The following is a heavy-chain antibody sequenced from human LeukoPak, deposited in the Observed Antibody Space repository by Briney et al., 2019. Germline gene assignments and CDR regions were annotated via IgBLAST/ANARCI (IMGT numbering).Heavy chain of an antibody. J-gene: IGHJ6*03. V-gene: IGHV3-20*04. D-gene: IGHD6-13*01. Sequence: GGSLRLSCAASGFTFDDYGMSWVRQAPGKGLEWVSGINWNGGSTGYADSVKGRFTISRDNAKNSLYLQMNSLRAEDTALYYCARTIAAAGILIARYYYYYMDVWGKGTTVAVSS. CDR1: GFTFDDYG. CDR3: ARTIAAAGILIARYYYYYMDV. CDR2: INWNGGST.